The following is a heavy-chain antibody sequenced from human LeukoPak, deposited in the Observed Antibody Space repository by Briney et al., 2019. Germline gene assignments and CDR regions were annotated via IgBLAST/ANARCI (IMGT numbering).Heavy chain of an antibody. CDR1: VYTFISYV. J-gene: IGHJ4*02. V-gene: IGHV1-46*01. Sequence: GASVRVSCKASVYTFISYVINWVRQPTGQGREWRGIINPSAGSTSYAQKFQGRVTMTRDTSTSTVYMELSSLRSEDTAVYYCARAAYYYDSSGSNSLDYWGQGTLVTVSS. CDR3: ARAAYYYDSSGSNSLDY. D-gene: IGHD3-22*01. CDR2: INPSAGST.